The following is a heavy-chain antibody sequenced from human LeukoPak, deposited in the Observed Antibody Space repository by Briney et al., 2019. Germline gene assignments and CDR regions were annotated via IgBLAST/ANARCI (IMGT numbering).Heavy chain of an antibody. D-gene: IGHD1-26*01. V-gene: IGHV3-23*01. Sequence: GGSLRLSCGASGFTFSSYAMSWVRQAPGKGLEWVSGISGSGGSTYYADSVKGRFTISRDNSKNTLYLQMNSLRAEDTAVYYCAIPGGSYYRDAFGIWGQGTMVTVSS. CDR3: AIPGGSYYRDAFGI. J-gene: IGHJ3*02. CDR1: GFTFSSYA. CDR2: ISGSGGST.